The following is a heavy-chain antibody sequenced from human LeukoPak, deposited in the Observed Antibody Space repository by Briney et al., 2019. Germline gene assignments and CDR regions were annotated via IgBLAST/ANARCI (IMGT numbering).Heavy chain of an antibody. D-gene: IGHD1-1*01. Sequence: GGSLRLSCAASGLTFSRDWMTWVRQGPGKGLEWVADIKQDGTEKYYVDSVKGRFTISRDNAKNSLYLQMDSLRGEDTAVYFCATDRPHPRNEPTNFDYWGQGTLVTVSS. V-gene: IGHV3-7*05. CDR2: IKQDGTEK. J-gene: IGHJ4*02. CDR1: GLTFSRDW. CDR3: ATDRPHPRNEPTNFDY.